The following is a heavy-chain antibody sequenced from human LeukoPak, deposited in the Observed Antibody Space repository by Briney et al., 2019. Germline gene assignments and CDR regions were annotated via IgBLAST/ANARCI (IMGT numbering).Heavy chain of an antibody. D-gene: IGHD1-1*01. J-gene: IGHJ4*02. CDR2: IYYSGST. V-gene: IGHV4-59*01. CDR3: ARHSELDGDDY. Sequence: PSETLSLTCTVSGGSISSYYWSWIRQPPGKGLEWIGYIYYSGSTNYNPSLKSRVTISVDTSKNQFSLKLSSVTAADTAVYYCARHSELDGDDYWGQGTLVTVSS. CDR1: GGSISSYY.